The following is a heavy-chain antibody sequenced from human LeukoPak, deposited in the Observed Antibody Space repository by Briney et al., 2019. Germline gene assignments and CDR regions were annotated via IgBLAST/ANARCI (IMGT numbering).Heavy chain of an antibody. CDR2: ITGDGANT. D-gene: IGHD2-21*02. CDR3: ARIYCGGDCLDAAPLSDAFDI. CDR1: GFTFSSYA. Sequence: GGSLRLSCAASGFTFSSYAMSWVRQAPGKGLEWVSAITGDGANTYYADSVRGQFTISRDNSKNTLYLQVNSLRAEDTAVYYCARIYCGGDCLDAAPLSDAFDIWGQGTMVTVSS. J-gene: IGHJ3*02. V-gene: IGHV3-23*01.